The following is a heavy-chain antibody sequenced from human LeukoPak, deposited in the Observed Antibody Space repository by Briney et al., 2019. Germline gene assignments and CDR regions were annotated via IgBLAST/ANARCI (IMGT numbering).Heavy chain of an antibody. Sequence: PSETLSLTCTVSGASITSSSNYWGWIRQPPGKGLEWIGNIYYSGSTYYNPPLKSRVTIPVDTSKNQFSLKLSSVTAADTAVYYCARRPDSSSRYYYYMDVWGKGTTVTVSS. V-gene: IGHV4-39*01. CDR2: IYYSGST. CDR1: GASITSSSNY. CDR3: ARRPDSSSRYYYYMDV. J-gene: IGHJ6*03. D-gene: IGHD6-6*01.